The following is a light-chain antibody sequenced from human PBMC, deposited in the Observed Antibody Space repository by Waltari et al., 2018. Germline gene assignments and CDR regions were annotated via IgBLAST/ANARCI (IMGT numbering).Light chain of an antibody. V-gene: IGLV1-40*01. CDR1: RSNIAAHHE. CDR3: QSYDKSLSAWV. CDR2: GNT. Sequence: QSVLTQPPSVSGAPGQRVTISCTGTRSNIAAHHEVPRYPHLPGAAPKVLIYGNTNRPSGVPDRFSGSKSGTSASLAITGLQAEDEADYYCQSYDKSLSAWVFGGGTKLTVL. J-gene: IGLJ3*02.